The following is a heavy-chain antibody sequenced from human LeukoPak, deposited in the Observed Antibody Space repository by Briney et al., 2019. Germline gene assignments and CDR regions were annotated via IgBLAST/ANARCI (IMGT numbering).Heavy chain of an antibody. V-gene: IGHV3-21*01. D-gene: IGHD6-19*01. Sequence: GGSLRLSCAASGFTFGSYSMDWVRQAPGKGLEWVSSISSSSSYIYYADSVKGRFTISRDNAKNSLYLQMNSLRAEDTAVYYCAGLAVAGTTHDYWGQGTLVTVSS. CDR3: AGLAVAGTTHDY. J-gene: IGHJ4*02. CDR1: GFTFGSYS. CDR2: ISSSSSYI.